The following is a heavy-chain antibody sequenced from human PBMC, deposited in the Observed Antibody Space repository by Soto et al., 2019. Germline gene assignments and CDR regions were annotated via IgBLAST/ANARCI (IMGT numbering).Heavy chain of an antibody. Sequence: SATLSLTCTVSGGSISSYYWSWIRQPPGKGVEWIGYIYYSGSTNYNPSLKSRVTISVDTSKNQFSLKLSSVPAADTDVQYCAMDLSAGRYPPYYDYCGMDDWGQGTTVTDS. D-gene: IGHD6-19*01. J-gene: IGHJ6*02. CDR3: AMDLSAGRYPPYYDYCGMDD. CDR2: IYYSGST. V-gene: IGHV4-59*01. CDR1: GGSISSYY.